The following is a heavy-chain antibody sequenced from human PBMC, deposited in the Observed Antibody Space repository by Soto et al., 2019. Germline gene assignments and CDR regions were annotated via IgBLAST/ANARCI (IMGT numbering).Heavy chain of an antibody. J-gene: IGHJ4*02. CDR3: ARGYDYLIDY. V-gene: IGHV3-7*01. CDR2: MNTDGRVK. CDR1: GFTFSASW. Sequence: GGSLRLSCAASGFTFSASWMNWVRQTPGKGPEWVANMNTDGRVKNYAESVRGRFTISRDNAKNSLYLQMNSLRAEDTAVYSCARGYDYLIDYWGQGTPVTVSS. D-gene: IGHD3-22*01.